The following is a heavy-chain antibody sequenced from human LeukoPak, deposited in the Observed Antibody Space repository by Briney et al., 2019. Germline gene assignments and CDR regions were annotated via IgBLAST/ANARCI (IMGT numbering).Heavy chain of an antibody. CDR2: ISWNSGSI. D-gene: IGHD6-19*01. J-gene: IGHJ6*03. CDR1: GFTFDDYA. CDR3: AKDISSGWPNYYYYMDV. V-gene: IGHV3-9*01. Sequence: PGRSLRLSCAASGFTFDDYAMHWVRQAPGKGLEWVSGISWNSGSIGYADSVKGRFTISRDNAKNSLYLQMNSLRAEDTALYYCAKDISSGWPNYYYYMDVWGKGTTVTVSS.